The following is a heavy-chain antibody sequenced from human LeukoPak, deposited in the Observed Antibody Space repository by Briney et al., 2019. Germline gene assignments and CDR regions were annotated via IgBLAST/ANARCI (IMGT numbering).Heavy chain of an antibody. CDR1: GDSVSSNSAT. J-gene: IGHJ4*02. Sequence: SQTLSLTCAISGDSVSSNSATWNWIRQSPSRGLEWLGRTYYRSKWYNDYALSVKSRIVINPDTSKNQFSLHLNSVTLEDTAVYFCARDGDYSNNWPNFDYWGQGTLVTVSS. CDR3: ARDGDYSNNWPNFDY. V-gene: IGHV6-1*01. D-gene: IGHD1-20*01. CDR2: TYYRSKWYN.